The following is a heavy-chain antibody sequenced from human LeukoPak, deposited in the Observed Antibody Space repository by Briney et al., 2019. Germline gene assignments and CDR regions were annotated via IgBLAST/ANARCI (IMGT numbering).Heavy chain of an antibody. CDR2: INPNGDRT. V-gene: IGHV1-46*01. CDR1: ENTFTNYY. Sequence: GASVKVSCKASENTFTNYYMHWVRQAPGQGLEWLGLINPNGDRTAYAPSFQGRVTMTRDTSTTTVYLELSSLRSEDAAVYYCARDMSTRVTPISYAFDVWGQGTLVTVSS. CDR3: ARDMSTRVTPISYAFDV. D-gene: IGHD4-23*01. J-gene: IGHJ3*01.